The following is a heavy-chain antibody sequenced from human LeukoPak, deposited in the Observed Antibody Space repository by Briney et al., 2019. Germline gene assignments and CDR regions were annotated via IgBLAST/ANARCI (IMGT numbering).Heavy chain of an antibody. CDR2: INPNSGGT. Sequence: ASVKVSCKASGYTFTGYYMHWVRQAPGQGLEWMGWINPNSGGTNYAQKFQGRVTMTRDTSISTAYMELSRLRSDDTAVYYCARDLKGYSSSWYGLAFDIWGQGTMVTVSS. V-gene: IGHV1-2*02. D-gene: IGHD6-13*01. CDR1: GYTFTGYY. J-gene: IGHJ3*02. CDR3: ARDLKGYSSSWYGLAFDI.